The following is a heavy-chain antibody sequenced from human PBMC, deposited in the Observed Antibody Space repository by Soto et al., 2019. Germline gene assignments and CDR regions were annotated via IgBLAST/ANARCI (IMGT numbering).Heavy chain of an antibody. CDR3: ARPNGESMRYYHGMDF. D-gene: IGHD3-10*01. Sequence: QVQLVESGGGLVKPGGSLTLSCVASGFTFSDYYMAWIRQTPGKGLEWVSYTSVDGGDRFYADSVKGRFTISRDNARKSLSLQMNSLRDEDTGVYYCARPNGESMRYYHGMDFCGQGTTVIVSS. CDR1: GFTFSDYY. J-gene: IGHJ6*02. V-gene: IGHV3-11*01. CDR2: TSVDGGDR.